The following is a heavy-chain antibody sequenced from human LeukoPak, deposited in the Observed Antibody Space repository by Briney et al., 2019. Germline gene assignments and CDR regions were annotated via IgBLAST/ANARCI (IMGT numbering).Heavy chain of an antibody. CDR1: GFTFSDSD. Sequence: GGSLRLSCAASGFTFSDSDMNWIRQAPGKGLEWLSYISSSSSHTNYADSVKGRFTISRDNAKNSLYLQMNRLGAEDTAVYYCARGGGYYFDYWGEGTLVTVSS. D-gene: IGHD4-23*01. CDR3: ARGGGYYFDY. J-gene: IGHJ4*02. V-gene: IGHV3-11*06. CDR2: ISSSSSHT.